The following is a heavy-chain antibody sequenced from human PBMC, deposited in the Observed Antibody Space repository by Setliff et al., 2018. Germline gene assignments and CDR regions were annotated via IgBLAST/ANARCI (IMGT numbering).Heavy chain of an antibody. CDR2: IYSSGST. V-gene: IGHV4-4*08. CDR3: ARGYCSSAACFFAGWFDP. D-gene: IGHD2-2*01. Sequence: PSETLSLTCSVSGASITSYYWSWIRQPPGKGLEWIGYIYSSGSTNYNPSLKSRVTISVDTSKNQFSLKLISVTAADAAVYYCARGYCSSAACFFAGWFDPWGQGTLVTVSS. CDR1: GASITSYY. J-gene: IGHJ5*02.